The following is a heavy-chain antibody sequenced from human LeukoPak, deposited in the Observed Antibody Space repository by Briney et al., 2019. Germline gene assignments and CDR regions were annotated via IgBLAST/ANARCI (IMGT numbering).Heavy chain of an antibody. CDR2: ISYDGSNK. CDR1: GFTFSSYA. J-gene: IGHJ3*02. D-gene: IGHD1-26*01. CDR3: ARGGSYGSHDAFDI. V-gene: IGHV3-30-3*01. Sequence: GRSLRLSCAASGFTFSSYAMHWVRQAPGNGLEWVAVISYDGSNKYYADSVKGRFTISRDNSKNTLYLQMNSLRAEDTAVYYCARGGSYGSHDAFDIWGQGTMVTVSS.